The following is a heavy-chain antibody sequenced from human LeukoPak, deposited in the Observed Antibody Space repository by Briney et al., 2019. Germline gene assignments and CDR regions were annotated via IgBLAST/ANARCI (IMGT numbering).Heavy chain of an antibody. Sequence: SETLSLTCTVSGGSISRYYWRWIRQPPGKGLEWIGYIYYSGSTNYNPSLKSRVTISVDTSKNQFSLKLSSVTAADTAVYYCAIRRGDIWGQGTMVTVSS. CDR1: GGSISRYY. V-gene: IGHV4-59*08. CDR2: IYYSGST. CDR3: AIRRGDI. J-gene: IGHJ3*02.